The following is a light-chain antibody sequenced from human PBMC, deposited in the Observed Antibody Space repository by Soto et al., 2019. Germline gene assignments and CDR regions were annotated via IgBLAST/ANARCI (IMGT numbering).Light chain of an antibody. CDR3: QQYNNWPPLT. J-gene: IGKJ4*01. CDR2: GAS. CDR1: QSVSSN. Sequence: EIVMTQSPATQSVSPGERATLSCRASQSVSSNLAWYQQKPGQAPRLLIYGASTRATGIPARFSGSGSGTEFNLTISSLQSEDLAVYYCQQYNNWPPLTFGGGTKVEIK. V-gene: IGKV3-15*01.